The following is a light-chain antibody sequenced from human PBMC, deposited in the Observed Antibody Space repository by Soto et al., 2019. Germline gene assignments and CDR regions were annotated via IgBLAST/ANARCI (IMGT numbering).Light chain of an antibody. J-gene: IGLJ1*01. Sequence: QSALTQPASVSGSPGQSITISCTGTSSDAGSYNLVSWYQQHPGKAPKLMIYEGSKRPSGVSNRFSGSKSGNTASLTISGLQAEDEADYYCCSYAGSSTWVFGTGTKLTVL. CDR2: EGS. CDR1: SSDAGSYNL. V-gene: IGLV2-23*01. CDR3: CSYAGSSTWV.